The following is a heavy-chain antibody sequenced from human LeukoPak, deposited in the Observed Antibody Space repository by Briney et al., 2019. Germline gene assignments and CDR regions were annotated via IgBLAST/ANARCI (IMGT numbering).Heavy chain of an antibody. CDR2: ISSSGSTI. CDR1: GFTFSSYE. V-gene: IGHV3-48*03. D-gene: IGHD3-10*02. CDR3: ARAPAPRYPRRAAMFGDILP. J-gene: IGHJ5*02. Sequence: GGSLRLSCAASGFTFSSYEMNWVRQAPGKGLEWVSYISSSGSTIYCAASVKGRFTISRDNAKNSLYLQMNSLRAEDTAVYYCARAPAPRYPRRAAMFGDILPWGQGTLVTVSS.